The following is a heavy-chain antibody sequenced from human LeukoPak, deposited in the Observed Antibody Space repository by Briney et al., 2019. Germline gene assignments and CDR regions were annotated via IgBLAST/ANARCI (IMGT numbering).Heavy chain of an antibody. V-gene: IGHV4-61*01. CDR3: ARGGSYYYGSGSYSRSLFDY. J-gene: IGHJ4*02. Sequence: SETLSLTCTVSGGSVSSGSYYWSWIRKPPGKGLEWIGYIYYSGSTNYNPSLKSRVTISVDTSKNQFSLKLSSVTAADTAVYYCARGGSYYYGSGSYSRSLFDYWGQGTLVTVSS. CDR2: IYYSGST. D-gene: IGHD3-10*01. CDR1: GGSVSSGSYY.